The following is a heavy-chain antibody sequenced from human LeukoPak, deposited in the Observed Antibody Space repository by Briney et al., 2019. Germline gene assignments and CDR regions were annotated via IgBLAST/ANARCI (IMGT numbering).Heavy chain of an antibody. V-gene: IGHV3-23*01. J-gene: IGHJ4*02. D-gene: IGHD2-2*01. CDR3: AKGRQNQLLTKPFDY. CDR1: GFTFSSYV. CDR2: ISGRGVGT. Sequence: PGGSLRLSCAASGFTFSSYVMSWVRQAPGKGLEWVSSISGRGVGTFYADSVKGRFTISRDNSKNTLYLQMNSLRADDTAVYYCAKGRQNQLLTKPFDYWGQGTLVTVSS.